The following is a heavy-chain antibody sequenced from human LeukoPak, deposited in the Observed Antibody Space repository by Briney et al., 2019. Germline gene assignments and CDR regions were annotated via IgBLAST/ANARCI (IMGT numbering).Heavy chain of an antibody. CDR3: ARGRYSSRLSDAFDI. Sequence: ASVKVPCKASGYTFTGYYMHWVRQAPGQGLEWMGWINPNSGGTNYAQKFQGWVTMTRDTSISTAYMELSRLRSDDTAVYYCARGRYSSRLSDAFDIWGQGTMVTVSS. J-gene: IGHJ3*02. V-gene: IGHV1-2*04. D-gene: IGHD5-18*01. CDR2: INPNSGGT. CDR1: GYTFTGYY.